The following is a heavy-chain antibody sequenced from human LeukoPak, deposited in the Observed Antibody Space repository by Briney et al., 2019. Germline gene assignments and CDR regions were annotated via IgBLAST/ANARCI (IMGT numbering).Heavy chain of an antibody. D-gene: IGHD3-3*02. CDR2: ISSSSSYI. Sequence: GGSLRLSCAASGFTFSSYSMNWVRQAPGKGLEWVSSISSSSSYIYYADSMKGRFTISRDNSKNTLYLQMNSLRADDTAVYYCAKAGSIRFDYWGQGTLVTVSS. J-gene: IGHJ4*02. CDR1: GFTFSSYS. CDR3: AKAGSIRFDY. V-gene: IGHV3-21*04.